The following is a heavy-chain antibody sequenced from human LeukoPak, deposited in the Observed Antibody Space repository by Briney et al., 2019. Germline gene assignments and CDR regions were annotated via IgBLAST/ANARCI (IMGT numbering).Heavy chain of an antibody. J-gene: IGHJ3*02. D-gene: IGHD3-22*01. CDR3: ARAIRGITMIVVGNDAFDI. CDR1: GYTFTGYY. CDR2: INPNSGGT. V-gene: IGHV1-2*04. Sequence: ASVKVSCKASGYTFTGYYMHWVRQAPGQGLEWMGWINPNSGGTNYAQKFQGWVTMTRDTSISTAYMELSRLRSDDTAVYYCARAIRGITMIVVGNDAFDIWGQGTMVTVSS.